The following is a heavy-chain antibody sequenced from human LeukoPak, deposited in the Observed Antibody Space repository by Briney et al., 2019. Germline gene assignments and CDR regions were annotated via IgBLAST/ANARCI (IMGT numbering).Heavy chain of an antibody. D-gene: IGHD1-26*01. CDR1: GGSVTADNYF. Sequence: SETLSLTCTVSGGSVTADNYFWSWTRQPPGEGLEWIGYINYTAGSYYNPSLKSRVTMSIDASTNQFSLKLNSVTAADTAVYHCGRGLRYSESYVVEYWGLGTLVTVSS. CDR2: INYTAGS. J-gene: IGHJ4*02. V-gene: IGHV4-30-4*08. CDR3: GRGLRYSESYVVEY.